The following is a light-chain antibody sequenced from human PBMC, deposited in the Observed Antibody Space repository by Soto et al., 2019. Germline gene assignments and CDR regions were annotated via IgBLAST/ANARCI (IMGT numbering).Light chain of an antibody. CDR2: LNSDGSH. V-gene: IGLV4-69*01. CDR1: SGHSSYA. CDR3: QTWGTGIHYV. Sequence: QSVLTQSPSASASLGASVKLTCTLSSGHSSYAMAWHQQQPEKGPRYLMKLNSDGSHSKGDGIPDRFSGSSSGAERYLTISSLQSEDEADYYGQTWGTGIHYVFGTGTKLTVL. J-gene: IGLJ1*01.